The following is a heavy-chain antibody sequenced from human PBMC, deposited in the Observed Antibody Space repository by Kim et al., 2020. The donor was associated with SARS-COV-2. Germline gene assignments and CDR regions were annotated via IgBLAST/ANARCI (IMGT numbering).Heavy chain of an antibody. CDR1: GFSLSTSGVG. J-gene: IGHJ5*02. CDR3: AHRRGIMIKGEEVIVRRGGFDH. D-gene: IGHD3-16*02. V-gene: IGHV2-5*02. Sequence: SGPTLVKPTQTLTLTCTFSGFSLSTSGVGVGWIRQPPGKALEWLALIYWDDDKRYSPSLKSRLTITKDTSKNQVVLTMTNMDPVDTATYYCAHRRGIMIKGEEVIVRRGGFDHGGQGTLVTVSS. CDR2: IYWDDDK.